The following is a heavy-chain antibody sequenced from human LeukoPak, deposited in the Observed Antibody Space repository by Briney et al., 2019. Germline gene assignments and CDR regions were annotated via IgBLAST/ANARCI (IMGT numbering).Heavy chain of an antibody. CDR1: GFTFSSYS. D-gene: IGHD5-18*01. CDR3: ARDKADTAMVPFDY. J-gene: IGHJ4*02. CDR2: ISSSSSYI. Sequence: GGSLRLSCAASGFTFSSYSMNWVRQAPGKGLEWVSSISSSSSYIYYADSVKGRFTISRDNAKNSLYLQMNSLRAEDTAVYYCARDKADTAMVPFDYWGQGTLVTASS. V-gene: IGHV3-21*01.